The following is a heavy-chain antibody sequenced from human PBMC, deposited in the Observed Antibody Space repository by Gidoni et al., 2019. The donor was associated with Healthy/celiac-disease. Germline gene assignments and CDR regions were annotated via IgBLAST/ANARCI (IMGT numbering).Heavy chain of an antibody. V-gene: IGHV3-21*01. D-gene: IGHD5-12*01. CDR2: ISISSSYI. CDR3: ARDLVATINGYYYYYGMDV. Sequence: EVQLVESGGGLVKPGGSLRLSCAASGFTFSSYSLNWVRQAPGKGLEWVSSISISSSYIYYADSMKGRFTIARDNAKNSLYLQMNSLRAEDTAGYYCARDLVATINGYYYYYGMDVWGQGTTVTVSS. CDR1: GFTFSSYS. J-gene: IGHJ6*02.